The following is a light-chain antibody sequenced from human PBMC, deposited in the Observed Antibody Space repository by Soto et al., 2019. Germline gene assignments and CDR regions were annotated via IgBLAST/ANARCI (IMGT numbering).Light chain of an antibody. Sequence: DIQMTQSPSSLSASVGDRVTITCRASQSISSYLNWYQQKPGKAPKLLISGASSLQSGVPSRFSGSASGTEFTLTISSLQPEDFATYYCLQHNSYPVTFGQGTKVDI. CDR1: QSISSY. CDR2: GAS. J-gene: IGKJ1*01. V-gene: IGKV1-17*01. CDR3: LQHNSYPVT.